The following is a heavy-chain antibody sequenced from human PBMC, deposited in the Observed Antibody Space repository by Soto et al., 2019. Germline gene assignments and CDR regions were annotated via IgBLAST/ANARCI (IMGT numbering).Heavy chain of an antibody. CDR3: AGSLALSALYYYGMDV. Sequence: GASVKVSCKAYGGTFSSYAISWVRQAPGQGLEWMGGIIPIFGTANYAQKFQGRVTITADESTSTAYMELSSLRSEDTAVYYCAGSLALSALYYYGMDVWGQGTTVTVSS. CDR1: GGTFSSYA. CDR2: IIPIFGTA. V-gene: IGHV1-69*13. J-gene: IGHJ6*02.